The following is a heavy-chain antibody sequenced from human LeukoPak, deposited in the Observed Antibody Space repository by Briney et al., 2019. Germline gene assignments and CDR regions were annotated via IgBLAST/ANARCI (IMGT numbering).Heavy chain of an antibody. V-gene: IGHV3-23*01. CDR1: GFTFSGFA. J-gene: IGHJ5*02. Sequence: GGSLRLSCAASGFTFSGFAMSWVRQTPGKGLEWVSTISGGGGTTYYADSVRGRFTISRDNSNNTLYLQMNSLRADDPAIYYCAKDSISNAIAPRFDPWGQGTLVTASS. D-gene: IGHD2-21*01. CDR3: AKDSISNAIAPRFDP. CDR2: ISGGGGTT.